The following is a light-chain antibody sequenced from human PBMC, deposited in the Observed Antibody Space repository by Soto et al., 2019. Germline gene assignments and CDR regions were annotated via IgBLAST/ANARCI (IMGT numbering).Light chain of an antibody. CDR2: EVS. Sequence: QSALTQPASVSGSPGQSITISCTGTSSDVGDYNYVSWYQQHPGKVPKLMIYEVSHRLSGVSNRFSGSKSGYTASLTISGLQDEDEADYYCSSYISNSIVVFGGGTKLTVL. J-gene: IGLJ2*01. CDR3: SSYISNSIVV. V-gene: IGLV2-14*01. CDR1: SSDVGDYNY.